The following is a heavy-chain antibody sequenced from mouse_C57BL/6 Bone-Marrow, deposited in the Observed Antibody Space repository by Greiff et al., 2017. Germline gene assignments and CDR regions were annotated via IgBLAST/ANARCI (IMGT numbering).Heavy chain of an antibody. CDR3: ARGNSKGGYAMDY. D-gene: IGHD2-5*01. V-gene: IGHV1-69*01. J-gene: IGHJ4*01. CDR2: LDPSDSYT. Sequence: QVQLKQPGAELVMPGASVKLSCKASGYTFTSYWMHWVKQRPGQGLEWIGELDPSDSYTNYNQKFKGKSTLTVDKSSSTAYMQLSSLTSEDSAVYYCARGNSKGGYAMDYWGQGTSVTVSS. CDR1: GYTFTSYW.